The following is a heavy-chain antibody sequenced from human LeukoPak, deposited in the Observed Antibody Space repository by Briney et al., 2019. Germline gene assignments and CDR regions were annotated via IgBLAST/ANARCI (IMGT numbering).Heavy chain of an antibody. CDR1: GFTVSSNY. CDR3: AKDFNWAIPRGAFDI. D-gene: IGHD1-1*01. V-gene: IGHV3-23*01. J-gene: IGHJ3*02. Sequence: GGSLRLSCAASGFTVSSNYMSWVRQAPGKGLEWVSAISGSGGSTYYADSVKGRFTISRDNSKNTLYLQMNSLRAEDTAVYYCAKDFNWAIPRGAFDIWGQGTMVTVSS. CDR2: ISGSGGST.